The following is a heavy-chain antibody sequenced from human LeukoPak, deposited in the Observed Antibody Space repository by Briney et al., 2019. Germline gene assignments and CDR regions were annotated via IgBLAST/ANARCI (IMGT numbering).Heavy chain of an antibody. CDR2: LTDSGDAT. V-gene: IGHV3-23*01. Sequence: GRSLRLSCAASGITFRSYGMHWVRQAPGTGLEWVGSLTDSGDATYYADSVKGRLTISRDNSNSTLYLHISGLRDEDTAVYYCARGYSHNSGGWLDPWGQGTLVTVSS. D-gene: IGHD5-12*01. CDR3: ARGYSHNSGGWLDP. J-gene: IGHJ5*02. CDR1: GITFRSYG.